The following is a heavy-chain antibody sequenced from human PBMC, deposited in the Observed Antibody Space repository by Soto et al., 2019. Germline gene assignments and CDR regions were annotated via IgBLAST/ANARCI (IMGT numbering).Heavy chain of an antibody. Sequence: QPGGSLRLSCTVSGFTFSGHWMSWVRQAPGKGLEWVANIRQDGSDTYYVDSVRGRFTISRDNARNSLYLQMSYLRAEDTAIYYCARHSYCSGGDCHWYYFDYWGQGTLVTVSS. D-gene: IGHD2-21*02. V-gene: IGHV3-7*01. CDR2: IRQDGSDT. CDR3: ARHSYCSGGDCHWYYFDY. CDR1: GFTFSGHW. J-gene: IGHJ4*02.